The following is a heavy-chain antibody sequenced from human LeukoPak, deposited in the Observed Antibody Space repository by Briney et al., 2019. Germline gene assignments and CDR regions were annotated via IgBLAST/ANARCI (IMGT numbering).Heavy chain of an antibody. Sequence: ASVKVSCKASGGTFSSYAISWVRQAPGQGLEWMGWINAGNGNTEYSQKFQGRVTITRDTSASTAYMELSSLRSEDTAVYYCARLGYYYDSSGYYYTAFDYWGQGTLVTVSS. J-gene: IGHJ4*02. V-gene: IGHV1-3*01. CDR3: ARLGYYYDSSGYYYTAFDY. CDR1: GGTFSSYA. D-gene: IGHD3-22*01. CDR2: INAGNGNT.